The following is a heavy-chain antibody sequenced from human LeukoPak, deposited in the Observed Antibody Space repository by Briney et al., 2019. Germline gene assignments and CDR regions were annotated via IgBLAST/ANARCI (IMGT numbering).Heavy chain of an antibody. CDR2: INPSDGST. D-gene: IGHD2-2*01. Sequence: EASVKVSCKASGYTFTSYYLHWVRQAPEQGLQWMAIINPSDGSTTYAQKFQGRVTMTRDTSASTVYMELSSLRSDDTAVYYCARGIVVVPAAYYYYMDVWGKGTTVTISS. J-gene: IGHJ6*03. CDR3: ARGIVVVPAAYYYYMDV. V-gene: IGHV1-46*01. CDR1: GYTFTSYY.